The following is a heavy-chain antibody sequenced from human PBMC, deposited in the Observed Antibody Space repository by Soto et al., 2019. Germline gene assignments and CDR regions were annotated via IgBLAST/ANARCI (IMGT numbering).Heavy chain of an antibody. V-gene: IGHV1-18*04. J-gene: IGHJ4*02. Sequence: QVQLVQSGAEVKKPGASVKVSCKASGYTFTSYGISWVRQAPGQGLEWMGWISAYNGNTNYAQKLQGRVTMTTDTSTSTAYMELRSLRSDDTAVYYCARVRAYYYDSSGYLGYYFDYWGQGTLVTVSS. CDR1: GYTFTSYG. D-gene: IGHD3-22*01. CDR2: ISAYNGNT. CDR3: ARVRAYYYDSSGYLGYYFDY.